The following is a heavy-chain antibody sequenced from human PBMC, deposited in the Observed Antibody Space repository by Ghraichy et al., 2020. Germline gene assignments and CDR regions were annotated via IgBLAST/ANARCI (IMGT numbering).Heavy chain of an antibody. D-gene: IGHD4-23*01. CDR1: GYTFTSYG. Sequence: ASVKVSCKASGYTFTSYGISWVRQAPGQGLEWMGWISAYNGNTNYAQKLQGRVTMTTDTSTSTAYMELRSLRSDDTAVYYCAREGTHYGGNSGAFFGPTAPNDWGQGTLVTVSS. CDR3: AREGTHYGGNSGAFFGPTAPND. CDR2: ISAYNGNT. J-gene: IGHJ4*02. V-gene: IGHV1-18*01.